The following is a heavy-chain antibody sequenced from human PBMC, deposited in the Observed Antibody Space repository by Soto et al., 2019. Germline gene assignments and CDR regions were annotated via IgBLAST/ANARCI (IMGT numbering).Heavy chain of an antibody. Sequence: ESLKISCKGSGYSFTSYWIGWVRQMPGKGLEWMGIIYPGDSDTRYSPSFQGQVTISADKSISTAYLQWSSLKASDTAMYYCARDHTVVTPGEAFDIWGQGTMVTVSS. D-gene: IGHD2-15*01. J-gene: IGHJ3*02. CDR2: IYPGDSDT. CDR3: ARDHTVVTPGEAFDI. CDR1: GYSFTSYW. V-gene: IGHV5-51*01.